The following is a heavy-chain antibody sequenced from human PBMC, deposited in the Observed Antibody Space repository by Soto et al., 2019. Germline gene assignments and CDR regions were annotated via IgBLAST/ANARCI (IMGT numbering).Heavy chain of an antibody. Sequence: ASVKVSCKASGYTFTGYYMHWVRQAPGQGLEWMGWINPNSGGTNYAQKFQGRVTMTRDTSISTAYMELSRLRSDDTAVYYCARPPLPGYSIHFNSWGQGTLVTVSS. CDR3: ARPPLPGYSIHFNS. J-gene: IGHJ4*02. V-gene: IGHV1-2*02. CDR2: INPNSGGT. D-gene: IGHD2-15*01. CDR1: GYTFTGYY.